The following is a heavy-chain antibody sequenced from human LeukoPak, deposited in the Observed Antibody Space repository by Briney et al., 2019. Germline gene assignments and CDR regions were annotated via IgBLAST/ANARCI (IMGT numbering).Heavy chain of an antibody. J-gene: IGHJ4*02. Sequence: GGSLRLSCVASGFTFSGYAMSWVRQAPGKGLEWVSVISGNSISTYYADSAKGRFTISRDNSKNTLYLQMNSLRAEDTAVYYCARGAYSSSWYLFDYWGQGTLVTVSS. CDR3: ARGAYSSSWYLFDY. CDR1: GFTFSGYA. D-gene: IGHD6-13*01. V-gene: IGHV3-23*01. CDR2: ISGNSIST.